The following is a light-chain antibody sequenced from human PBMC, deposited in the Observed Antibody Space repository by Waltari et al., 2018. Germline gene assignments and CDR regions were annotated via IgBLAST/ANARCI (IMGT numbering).Light chain of an antibody. Sequence: QSALTQPRSVSGSPGQSVTISCTGTNSDVGGYNYVSGYQHHPGKAPKLMIYDVSQRPSGVPDRFSGSKSGNTASLTISGLQAEDEADYYCCSYAGSYTFVVFGGGTKLTVL. CDR3: CSYAGSYTFVV. CDR1: NSDVGGYNY. CDR2: DVS. J-gene: IGLJ2*01. V-gene: IGLV2-11*01.